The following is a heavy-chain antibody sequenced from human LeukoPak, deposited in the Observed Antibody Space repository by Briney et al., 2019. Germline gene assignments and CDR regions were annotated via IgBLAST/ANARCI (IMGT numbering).Heavy chain of an antibody. CDR1: GFTFSSYG. V-gene: IGHV3-33*01. D-gene: IGHD2-2*01. CDR2: IWYDGSNK. CDR3: ARDLEGYCSSTSRYHAHY. J-gene: IGHJ4*02. Sequence: GGSLRLSCAASGFTFSSYGMHWVRQAPGKGLEWVAVIWYDGSNKYYADSVKGRFTISRDNSKNTLYLQMNSLRAEDTAVYYCARDLEGYCSSTSRYHAHYWGQGTLVTVSS.